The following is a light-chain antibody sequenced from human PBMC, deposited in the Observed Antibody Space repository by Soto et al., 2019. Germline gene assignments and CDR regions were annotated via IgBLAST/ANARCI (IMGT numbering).Light chain of an antibody. V-gene: IGLV2-14*03. Sequence: QAALNQPPSVSGSPGQSVTISCTGTSSDVGGYNYVSWYQHHPGKAPKLIIYDVSNRPSGVSNRFSGSKSGNTASLTISGLQPDDEADYYCSSYTTSNTRQIVFGTGTKAPS. CDR3: SSYTTSNTRQIV. CDR1: SSDVGGYNY. CDR2: DVS. J-gene: IGLJ1*01.